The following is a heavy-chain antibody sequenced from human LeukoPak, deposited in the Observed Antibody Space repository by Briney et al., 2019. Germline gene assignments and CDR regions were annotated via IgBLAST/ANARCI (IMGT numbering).Heavy chain of an antibody. CDR3: ASGRNVGITGTTGPFDI. CDR1: AFTFSSYS. V-gene: IGHV3-21*01. D-gene: IGHD1-7*01. CDR2: ITSSSSYI. J-gene: IGHJ3*02. Sequence: GGSLRLSCAASAFTFSSYSMNWVRQAPGKGLEWVSSITSSSSYIYYADSVKGRFTISGDNAKNSLYLQMNSLGDEDTAVYYCASGRNVGITGTTGPFDIWGQGTMVTVSS.